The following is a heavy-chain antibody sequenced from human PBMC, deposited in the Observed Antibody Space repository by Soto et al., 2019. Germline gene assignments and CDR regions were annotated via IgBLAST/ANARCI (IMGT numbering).Heavy chain of an antibody. CDR3: ARAFDEYCSSTSCYGFDY. CDR1: GYTFTSYG. Sequence: ASVKVSCKASGYTFTSYGISWVRQAPGQGLEWMGWISAYNGNTNYAQKLQGRVTMTTDTSTSTAYMELRSLRSDDTAVYYCARAFDEYCSSTSCYGFDYWGQGTLVTVSS. D-gene: IGHD2-2*01. V-gene: IGHV1-18*01. J-gene: IGHJ4*02. CDR2: ISAYNGNT.